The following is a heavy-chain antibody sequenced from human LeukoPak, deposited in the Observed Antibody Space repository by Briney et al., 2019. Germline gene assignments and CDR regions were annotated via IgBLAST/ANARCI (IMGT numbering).Heavy chain of an antibody. V-gene: IGHV3-7*03. D-gene: IGHD3-9*01. CDR3: ARVEYDILTGYLTPYYVDY. CDR2: IKQDGSEK. CDR1: GFTVSSNY. Sequence: PGGSLRLSCAASGFTVSSNYMSWVRQAPGKGLEWVANIKQDGSEKYYVDSVKGRFTISRDNAKNSLYLQMNSLRAEDTAVYYCARVEYDILTGYLTPYYVDYWGQGTLVTVSS. J-gene: IGHJ4*02.